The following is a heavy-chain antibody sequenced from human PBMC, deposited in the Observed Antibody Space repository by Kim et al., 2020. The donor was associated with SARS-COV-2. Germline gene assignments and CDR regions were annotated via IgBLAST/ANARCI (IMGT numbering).Heavy chain of an antibody. D-gene: IGHD6-19*01. CDR2: LSGRDTTT. CDR1: GFTFSNYA. CDR3: VKCRSVCQHGGFDY. V-gene: IGHV3-23*01. J-gene: IGHJ4*02. Sequence: GGSLRLSCAASGFTFSNYAMSWVRQAPGKGLEWVSSLSGRDTTTVCADSVRGRFTISRDNSKNTLFLQMNSLGAEDTAVYYCVKCRSVCQHGGFDYWGQGALVTVSS.